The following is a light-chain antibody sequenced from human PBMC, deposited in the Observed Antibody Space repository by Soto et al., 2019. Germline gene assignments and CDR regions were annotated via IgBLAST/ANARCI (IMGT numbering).Light chain of an antibody. CDR2: GAS. V-gene: IGKV3-15*01. Sequence: EVVVTQSPATLSVSPGERATLSCRASQSVSSNLAWYQQKPGQAPRLLIYGASTRATGIPARFSGSVSGTEFTRTISSLQSEDFAVYYCQQYNIWPRAFGQGTKVEI. CDR3: QQYNIWPRA. J-gene: IGKJ1*01. CDR1: QSVSSN.